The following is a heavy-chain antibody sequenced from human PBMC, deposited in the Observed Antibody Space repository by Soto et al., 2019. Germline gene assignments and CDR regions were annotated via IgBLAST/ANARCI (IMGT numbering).Heavy chain of an antibody. Sequence: PSETLSLTCTVSGGSISSYYWSWIRQPPGKGLEWIGYIYYSGSTNYNPSLKSRVTISVDTSKNQFSLKLSSVTAADTAVYYCAREDHSGYEYYFDYWGQGTLVTVSS. CDR2: IYYSGST. J-gene: IGHJ4*02. D-gene: IGHD5-12*01. CDR3: AREDHSGYEYYFDY. CDR1: GGSISSYY. V-gene: IGHV4-59*01.